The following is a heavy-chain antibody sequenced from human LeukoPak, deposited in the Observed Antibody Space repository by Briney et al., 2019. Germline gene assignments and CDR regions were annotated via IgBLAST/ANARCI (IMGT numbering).Heavy chain of an antibody. CDR3: ARGGLAAKYYFDY. J-gene: IGHJ4*02. CDR2: IYDSGAA. Sequence: SETLSLTCTVSGGSISPLYWSWIRQPPGKGLEFIGYIYDSGAANYNPSLKSRVTLSVDTSKKQFSLKLSSVTAADTAVYYCARGGLAAKYYFDYWGQGTLVTVSS. V-gene: IGHV4-59*11. CDR1: GGSISPLY. D-gene: IGHD3-3*02.